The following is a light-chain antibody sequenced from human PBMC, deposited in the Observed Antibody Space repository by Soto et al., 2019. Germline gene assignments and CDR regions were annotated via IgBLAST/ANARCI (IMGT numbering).Light chain of an antibody. CDR3: SSYTSSSTLGV. Sequence: QSALTQPASVSGSPGQSNTISCTGTNSDIGSYNFVSWYQQHPGKAPKLMIYEVSNRPSGVSNRFSGSKSGNTASLTISGLQAEDEADYYCSSYTSSSTLGVFGTGTKLTVL. CDR1: NSDIGSYNF. V-gene: IGLV2-14*01. J-gene: IGLJ1*01. CDR2: EVS.